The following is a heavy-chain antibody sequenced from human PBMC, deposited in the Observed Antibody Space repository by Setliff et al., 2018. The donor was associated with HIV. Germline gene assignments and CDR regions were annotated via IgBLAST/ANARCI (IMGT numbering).Heavy chain of an antibody. CDR2: IYTSGRT. CDR3: ARGGDPYRSSWYRWFDL. D-gene: IGHD6-19*01. Sequence: PSETLSLTCTVSGGSISSGSYYWSWIRQPAGKGLEWIGHIYTSGRTNYNPSLKSRVTISVDTSKNQFSLKLTSVTAADTAIYYCARGGDPYRSSWYRWFDLWGQGTLVTVSS. J-gene: IGHJ5*02. V-gene: IGHV4-61*09. CDR1: GGSISSGSYY.